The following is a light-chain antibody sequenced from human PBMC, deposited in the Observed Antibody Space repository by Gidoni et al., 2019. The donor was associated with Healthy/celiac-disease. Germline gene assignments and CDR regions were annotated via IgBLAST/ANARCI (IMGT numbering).Light chain of an antibody. CDR1: QGISSY. V-gene: IGKV1-9*01. CDR3: QQLNSYPVT. CDR2: AAS. J-gene: IGKJ5*01. Sequence: DIHLTQSPSFLYASVGDRVTITCRARQGISSYLAWYQQKPGKAPKLLIYAASTLQSGVPSRFRGSGSGTEFTITISSLKPEDFATYYCQQLNSYPVTFGQGTRLEIK.